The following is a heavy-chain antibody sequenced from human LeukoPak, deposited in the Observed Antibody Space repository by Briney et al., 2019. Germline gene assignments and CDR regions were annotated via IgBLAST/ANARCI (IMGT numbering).Heavy chain of an antibody. CDR2: INHSGST. CDR1: GGSFSGYY. Sequence: PSETLSLTCAVYGGSFSGYYWSWIRQPPGKGLEWIGEINHSGSTNYNPSLKSRVTISVDTSKNQFSLKLSSVTAADTAVYYCARPRIAAHLGNWFDPWGQGTLVTVSS. CDR3: ARPRIAAHLGNWFDP. D-gene: IGHD6-6*01. J-gene: IGHJ5*02. V-gene: IGHV4-34*01.